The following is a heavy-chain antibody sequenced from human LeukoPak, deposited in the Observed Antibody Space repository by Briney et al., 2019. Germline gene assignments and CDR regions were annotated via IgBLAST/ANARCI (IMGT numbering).Heavy chain of an antibody. D-gene: IGHD1-26*01. CDR3: ARVVVGAPVDY. CDR1: GYTFTSYD. V-gene: IGHV1-8*02. Sequence: ASVKVSCKASGYTFTSYDINWVRQATGQGLEWMGWMNPNSGNTGYAQKLQGRVTMTTDTSTSTAYMELRSLRSDDTAVYYCARVVVGAPVDYWGQGTLVTVSS. CDR2: MNPNSGNT. J-gene: IGHJ4*02.